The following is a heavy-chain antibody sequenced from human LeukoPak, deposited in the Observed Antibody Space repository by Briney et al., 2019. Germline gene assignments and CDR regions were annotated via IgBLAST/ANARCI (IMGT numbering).Heavy chain of an antibody. CDR2: ISGSGGST. J-gene: IGHJ4*02. V-gene: IGHV3-23*01. CDR1: GFTFSNFA. CDR3: AKDRSPSPSPYYFDY. Sequence: GGSLRLSCAASGFTFSNFAMSWVRQAPGKGLEWVSTISGSGGSTYYADSVKGRFTISRDNSKNTLYLQMNSLRAEDTAVYYCAKDRSPSPSPYYFDYWGQGTLVTVSS.